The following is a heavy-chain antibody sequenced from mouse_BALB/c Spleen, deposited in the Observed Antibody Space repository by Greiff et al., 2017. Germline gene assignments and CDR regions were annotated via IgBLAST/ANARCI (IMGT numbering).Heavy chain of an antibody. CDR2: ISYDGSN. Sequence: DVQLQESGPGLVKPSQSLSLTCSVTGYSITSGYYWNWIRQFPGNKLEWMGYISYDGSNNYNPSLKNRISITRDTSKNQFFLKLNSVTTEDTATYYCARYDYAYAMDYWGQGTSVTVSS. V-gene: IGHV3-6*02. D-gene: IGHD2-4*01. J-gene: IGHJ4*01. CDR3: ARYDYAYAMDY. CDR1: GYSITSGYY.